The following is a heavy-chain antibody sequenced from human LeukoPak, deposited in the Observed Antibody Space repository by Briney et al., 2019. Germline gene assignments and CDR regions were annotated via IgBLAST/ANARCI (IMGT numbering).Heavy chain of an antibody. Sequence: GASVKVSCKASGGTFSSYAISWVRQAPGQGLEWMGGIIPIFGTANYAQKFQGRVTITADESTSTAYMELSSLRSEDTAVYYCARRIAAAGFQRAFDIWGQGTMVTVSS. CDR3: ARRIAAAGFQRAFDI. D-gene: IGHD6-13*01. CDR2: IIPIFGTA. CDR1: GGTFSSYA. V-gene: IGHV1-69*13. J-gene: IGHJ3*02.